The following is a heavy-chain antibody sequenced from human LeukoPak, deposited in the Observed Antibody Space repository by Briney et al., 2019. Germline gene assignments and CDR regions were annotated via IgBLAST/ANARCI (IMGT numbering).Heavy chain of an antibody. Sequence: GGSLRLSCAASGFTFSDYYMSWIRQAPGKGLEWVSYISSSGSTVYYADSVKGRFTISRDNAKNSLYLQMNSLRAEDTAVYYCAKKGIAVARGLDYWGQGTLVTVSS. D-gene: IGHD6-19*01. CDR3: AKKGIAVARGLDY. J-gene: IGHJ4*02. V-gene: IGHV3-11*01. CDR1: GFTFSDYY. CDR2: ISSSGSTV.